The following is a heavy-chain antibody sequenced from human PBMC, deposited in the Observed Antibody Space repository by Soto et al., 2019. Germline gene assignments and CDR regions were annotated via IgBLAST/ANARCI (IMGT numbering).Heavy chain of an antibody. V-gene: IGHV3-33*01. CDR2: IWFDGSNE. D-gene: IGHD3-10*01. J-gene: IGHJ4*02. Sequence: QVHLVESGGGVVQPGRSLRLSCTASGLTFSSYGMHWVRQAPGKGLEWVALIWFDGSNENYADSVKGRFTISRDNFKNTLYLQMNSLRVEDTAVYYCARDFSMVRGVMGYWGQGTLVTVSS. CDR1: GLTFSSYG. CDR3: ARDFSMVRGVMGY.